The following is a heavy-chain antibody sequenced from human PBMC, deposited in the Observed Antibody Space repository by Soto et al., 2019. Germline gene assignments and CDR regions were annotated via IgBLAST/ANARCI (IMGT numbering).Heavy chain of an antibody. D-gene: IGHD2-2*01. V-gene: IGHV5-10-1*03. CDR1: GYSFTSYW. J-gene: IGHJ6*02. CDR3: ARHHCSSTSCLEYYYYYGMDV. Sequence: EVQLVQSGAEVKKPGESLRISCKGSGYSFTSYWISWVRQMPGKGLEWMGRIDPSDSYTNYSPSFQGHVTISADKSISTAYLQWSSLKASDTAMYYCARHHCSSTSCLEYYYYYGMDVWGQGTTVTVSS. CDR2: IDPSDSYT.